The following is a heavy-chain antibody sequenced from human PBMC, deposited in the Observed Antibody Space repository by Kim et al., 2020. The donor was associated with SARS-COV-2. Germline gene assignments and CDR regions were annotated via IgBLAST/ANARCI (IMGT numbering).Heavy chain of an antibody. V-gene: IGHV3-64*01. CDR3: AREAVDWLKNLLDY. CDR2: ISSNGGST. CDR1: GFTFSSYA. D-gene: IGHD5-12*01. Sequence: GGSLRLSCAASGFTFSSYAMHWVRQAPGKGLEYVSAISSNGGSTYYANSVKGRFTISRDNSKNTLYLQMGSLRAEDMAVYYCAREAVDWLKNLLDYWGQGTLVTVSS. J-gene: IGHJ4*02.